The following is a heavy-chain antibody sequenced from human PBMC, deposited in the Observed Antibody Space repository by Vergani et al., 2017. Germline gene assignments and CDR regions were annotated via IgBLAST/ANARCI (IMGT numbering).Heavy chain of an antibody. D-gene: IGHD3-3*01. CDR1: GGSISSGGYY. CDR3: ARGDGLVPVYDFWTQNAFDI. Sequence: QVQLQESGPGLVKPSQTLSLTCTVSGGSISSGGYYWSWIRQHPGKGLEWIGYIYYSGSTYYNPSLKSRVTISVDTSKNQFSLKLSSVTAADTAVYYCARGDGLVPVYDFWTQNAFDIWGQGTMVTVSS. J-gene: IGHJ3*02. V-gene: IGHV4-31*03. CDR2: IYYSGST.